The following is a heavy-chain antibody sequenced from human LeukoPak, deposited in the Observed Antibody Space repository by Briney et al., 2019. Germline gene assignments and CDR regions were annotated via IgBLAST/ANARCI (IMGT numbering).Heavy chain of an antibody. CDR1: GFTFGSCA. V-gene: IGHV3-23*01. CDR2: MFCRGGSP. Sequence: GRSLSLSCESSGFTFGSCALYWVSQARGKGLEWIAGMFCRGGSPHYADSVKGRFTISRDNFKNTVYLQINSLRAEDTAVYYCGKTTAGYSSGQKPAWPVDYWGQGTLVTVSS. D-gene: IGHD5-18*01. CDR3: GKTTAGYSSGQKPAWPVDY. J-gene: IGHJ4*02.